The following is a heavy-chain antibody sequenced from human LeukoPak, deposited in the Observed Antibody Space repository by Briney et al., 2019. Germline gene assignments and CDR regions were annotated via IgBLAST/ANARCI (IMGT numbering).Heavy chain of an antibody. CDR1: GGSISTYY. J-gene: IGHJ4*02. V-gene: IGHV4-59*01. D-gene: IGHD3-9*01. CDR2: IYYIGST. CDR3: ARGRYFADY. Sequence: SETLSLTCTVPGGSISTYYWSWIRQPPGKGLEWIGYIYYIGSTNYNPSLKSRVTISVDTSRNQFSLKLSSVTAADTAVYYCARGRYFADYWGQGTLVTVSS.